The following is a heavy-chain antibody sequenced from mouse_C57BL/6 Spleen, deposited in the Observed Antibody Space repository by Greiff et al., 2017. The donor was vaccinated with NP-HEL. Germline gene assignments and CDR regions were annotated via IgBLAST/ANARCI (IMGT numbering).Heavy chain of an antibody. CDR1: GYTFTSYG. CDR2: IYPRSGNT. J-gene: IGHJ3*01. V-gene: IGHV1-81*01. D-gene: IGHD4-1*01. CDR3: SLTGTGAY. Sequence: ESGAELARPGASVKLSCKASGYTFTSYGISWVKQRTGQGLEWIGEIYPRSGNTYYNEKFKGKATLTADKSSSTAYMELRSLTSEDSAVYFCSLTGTGAYWGQGTLVTVSA.